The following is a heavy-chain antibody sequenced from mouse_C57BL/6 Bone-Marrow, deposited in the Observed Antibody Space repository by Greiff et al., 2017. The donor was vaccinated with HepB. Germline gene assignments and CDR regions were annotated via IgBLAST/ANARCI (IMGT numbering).Heavy chain of an antibody. V-gene: IGHV5-16*01. D-gene: IGHD3-3*01. CDR2: INYDGSST. CDR3: ARDRELGAMDY. J-gene: IGHJ4*01. CDR1: GFTFSDYY. Sequence: EVKVVESEGGLVQPGSSMKLSCTASGFTFSDYYMAWVRQVPEKGLEWVANINYDGSSTYYLDSLKSRFIISRDNAKNILYLQMSSLKSEDTATYYCARDRELGAMDYWGQGTSVTVSS.